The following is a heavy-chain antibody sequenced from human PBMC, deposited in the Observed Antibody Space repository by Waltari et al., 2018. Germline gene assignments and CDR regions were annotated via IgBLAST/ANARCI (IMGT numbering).Heavy chain of an antibody. D-gene: IGHD2-2*01. CDR3: AKGPSTRTNWFDP. CDR2: ITSSGDRI. Sequence: EVQLLESGGGLVQPGGSLRLSCAASGFIFSNYDMSWVRQAPGKGLGGVSVITSSGDRIYYAGSVKGRFTISRDSSKNMLYLQMNSLRADDTAVYYCAKGPSTRTNWFDPWGQGTLVTVSS. CDR1: GFIFSNYD. J-gene: IGHJ5*02. V-gene: IGHV3-23*01.